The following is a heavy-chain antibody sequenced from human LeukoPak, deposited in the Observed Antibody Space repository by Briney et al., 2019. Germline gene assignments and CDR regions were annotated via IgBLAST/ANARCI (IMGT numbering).Heavy chain of an antibody. CDR3: ARRRYSSSCFDY. CDR1: GGTFSSYA. J-gene: IGHJ4*02. Sequence: SVKVSCKASGGTFSSYAISWVRQAPGQGLEWMGGIIPIFGTANYAQKFQGRVTITADESTSTAYMELSSLRSEDTAVCYCARRRYSSSCFDYWGQGTLVTVSS. D-gene: IGHD6-13*01. CDR2: IIPIFGTA. V-gene: IGHV1-69*13.